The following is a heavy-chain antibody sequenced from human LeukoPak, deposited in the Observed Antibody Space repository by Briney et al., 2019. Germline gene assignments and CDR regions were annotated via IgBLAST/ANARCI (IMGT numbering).Heavy chain of an antibody. CDR3: ARDFSHRYNYDSSGYYLLFNY. Sequence: ASVKVSCKASGYTFITYDINWVRQATGQGLEWMGWISAYNGNTNYAQKLQGRVTMTRDTSTNTAYMELRSLKSDDTAVYYCARDFSHRYNYDSSGYYLLFNYWGQGTLVTVSS. J-gene: IGHJ4*02. CDR2: ISAYNGNT. V-gene: IGHV1-18*01. D-gene: IGHD3-22*01. CDR1: GYTFITYD.